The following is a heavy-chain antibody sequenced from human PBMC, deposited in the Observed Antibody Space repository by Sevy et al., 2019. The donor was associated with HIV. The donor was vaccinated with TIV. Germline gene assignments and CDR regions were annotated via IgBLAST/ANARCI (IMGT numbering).Heavy chain of an antibody. CDR3: ATLRGGLYGSGYFQN. V-gene: IGHV3-23*01. CDR1: GFTFSAYA. J-gene: IGHJ1*01. Sequence: GGSLRLSCAASGFTFSAYATSWVRQAPGKGLEWVSCISSSGGSTYYADSVKGRFSISRDTSKNTLYLQMNSLRAEDSAVYYCATLRGGLYGSGYFQNWGQGTQVTVSS. D-gene: IGHD3-10*01. CDR2: ISSSGGST.